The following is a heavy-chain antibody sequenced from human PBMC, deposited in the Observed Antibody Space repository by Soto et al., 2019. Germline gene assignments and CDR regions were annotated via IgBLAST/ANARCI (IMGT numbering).Heavy chain of an antibody. CDR3: ATAEVDY. J-gene: IGHJ4*01. CDR2: MNSDGSLI. CDR1: GYTFANHW. Sequence: GGSLRFSCAVAGYTFANHWMHWVRQAPGKGLEWVSRMNSDGSLINYADSVKGRFTVSRDNARNTLYLQMNSLRVEDTAVYYCATAEVDYWGPGTLVTVSS. V-gene: IGHV3-74*01.